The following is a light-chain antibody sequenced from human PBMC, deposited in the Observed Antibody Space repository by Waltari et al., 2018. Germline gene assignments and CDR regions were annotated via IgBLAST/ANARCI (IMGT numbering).Light chain of an antibody. J-gene: IGKJ1*01. Sequence: ETVMTQSPATLSVSQGERVSLSCRASQSVGSNLDWYQQRPGQATRLLIYGASTRATGIPARFSGIGSVTEFTLTLSSLQSEDFAVYYCQQYTYWPPGTFGQCTKVEIK. CDR2: GAS. V-gene: IGKV3-15*01. CDR1: QSVGSN. CDR3: QQYTYWPPGT.